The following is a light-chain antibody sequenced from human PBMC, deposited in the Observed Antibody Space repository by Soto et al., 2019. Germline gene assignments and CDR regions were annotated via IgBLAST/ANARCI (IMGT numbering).Light chain of an antibody. CDR1: SSDIGAYNF. Sequence: QSALTQPASVSGSPGQSITISCTGTSSDIGAYNFVSWYQQHPGKAPKLMLYDVNIRPSGVSNSFSGSKSANTASLTIAGLQAEDEADYYFTSWTTSTTVIFGGGTKLTVL. V-gene: IGLV2-14*03. J-gene: IGLJ2*01. CDR3: TSWTTSTTVI. CDR2: DVN.